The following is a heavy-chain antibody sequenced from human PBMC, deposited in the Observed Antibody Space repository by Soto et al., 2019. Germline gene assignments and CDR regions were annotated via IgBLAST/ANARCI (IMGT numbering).Heavy chain of an antibody. CDR3: ARDPGYDFWSGYYDAFDI. D-gene: IGHD3-3*01. CDR1: GFTFSSYW. Sequence: GGSLRLSCAASGFTFSSYWMSWVRQAPGKGLEWVANIKQDGSEKYYVDSVKGRFTISRDNAKNSLYLQMNSLRAEDTAVYYCARDPGYDFWSGYYDAFDIWGQGTMVTVSS. V-gene: IGHV3-7*01. CDR2: IKQDGSEK. J-gene: IGHJ3*02.